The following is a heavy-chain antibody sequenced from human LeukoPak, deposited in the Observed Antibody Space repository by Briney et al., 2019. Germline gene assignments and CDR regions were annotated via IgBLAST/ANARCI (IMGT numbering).Heavy chain of an antibody. CDR3: AGRGYAMAY. CDR1: GGSISGTDYY. V-gene: IGHV4-30-4*01. D-gene: IGHD5-12*01. CDR2: IHHSGTT. J-gene: IGHJ4*02. Sequence: PSETLSLTCSVSGGSISGTDYYWSWLPQPPGKGLEWIGYIHHSGTTSYNPSLKSRITISVDPSMNQFSLKLTSMTAADTAVYYCAGRGYAMAYWGQGTLVTVSS.